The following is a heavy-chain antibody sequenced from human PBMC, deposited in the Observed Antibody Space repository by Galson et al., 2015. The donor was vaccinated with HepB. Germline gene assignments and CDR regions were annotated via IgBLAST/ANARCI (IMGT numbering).Heavy chain of an antibody. Sequence: SLRLSCAGSGFNSSLFWMSWVRQAPGKGLEWVANIKQDGREKYYVGPVKGRFTISRDNAGNSLYLQMNSLRGEDTALYYCARSSGGYFDSWDQGILVTVSS. CDR1: GFNSSLFW. CDR2: IKQDGREK. D-gene: IGHD1-26*01. J-gene: IGHJ4*02. V-gene: IGHV3-7*01. CDR3: ARSSGGYFDS.